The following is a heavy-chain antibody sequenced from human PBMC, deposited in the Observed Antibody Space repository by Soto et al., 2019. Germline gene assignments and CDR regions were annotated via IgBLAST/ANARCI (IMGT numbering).Heavy chain of an antibody. D-gene: IGHD1-26*01. CDR3: ARYRNSVVGDDAFAV. CDR2: IHYRGKT. J-gene: IGHJ3*01. V-gene: IGHV4-39*01. CDR1: GDSISGSSYF. Sequence: QLQLQESGPGLVKPSETLSLTCSVSGDSISGSSYFWGWVRQPPGRGLESIGAIHYRGKTHYNPTLKSRVTISVDTSSHQFSLELTSVTAADTAAYCCARYRNSVVGDDAFAVWGQGTMVAVSS.